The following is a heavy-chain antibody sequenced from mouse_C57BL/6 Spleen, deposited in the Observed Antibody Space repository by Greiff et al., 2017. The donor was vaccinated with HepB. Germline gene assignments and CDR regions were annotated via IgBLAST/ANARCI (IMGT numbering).Heavy chain of an antibody. V-gene: IGHV5-17*01. D-gene: IGHD1-1*01. CDR3: ATGSSHWYFDV. CDR2: ISSGCSTI. CDR1: GFTFSDYG. Sequence: EVMLVESGGGLVKPGGSLKLSCAASGFTFSDYGMHWVRQAPEKGLEWVAYISSGCSTIYYADTVKGRFTISRDNAKNTLFLQMTSLRSEDTAMYYCATGSSHWYFDVWGTGTTVTVSS. J-gene: IGHJ1*03.